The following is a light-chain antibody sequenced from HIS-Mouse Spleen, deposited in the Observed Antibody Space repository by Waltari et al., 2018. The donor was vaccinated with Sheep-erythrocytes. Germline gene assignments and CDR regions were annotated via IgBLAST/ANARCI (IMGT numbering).Light chain of an antibody. CDR1: SSDVGGYNY. V-gene: IGLV2-14*03. CDR3: SSYTSSSTLV. CDR2: DVS. J-gene: IGLJ1*01. Sequence: QSALTQPPSASGSPGQSVTISCTGTSSDVGGYNYVSWYQQHPGKAPKLMIYDVSNRPSGVSNRFSGSKSCNTASLTISGLQAEDEADYYCSSYTSSSTLVFGTGTKVTVL.